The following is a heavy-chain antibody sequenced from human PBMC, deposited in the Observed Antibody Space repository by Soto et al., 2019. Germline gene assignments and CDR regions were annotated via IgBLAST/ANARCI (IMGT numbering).Heavy chain of an antibody. J-gene: IGHJ4*02. CDR3: AREDDFWSGFYCLDY. D-gene: IGHD3-3*01. V-gene: IGHV3-23*01. CDR2: ISANGRNT. CDR1: GFTFSSYA. Sequence: GGSLRLSCAASGFTFSSYAMNWVRQAPGKGLEWVSSISANGRNTYYADSVKGRFSISRDNSKNTLYLQMDSLRGEDTAVYYCAREDDFWSGFYCLDYWGQGTLVTVSS.